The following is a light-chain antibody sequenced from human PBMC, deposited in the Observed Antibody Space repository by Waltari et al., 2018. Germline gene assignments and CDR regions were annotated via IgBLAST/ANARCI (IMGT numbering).Light chain of an antibody. J-gene: IGKJ4*01. CDR1: QSILYSSNNKNY. CDR2: WAS. Sequence: DIVMTQSPDSLAVSLGDRATINCKSSQSILYSSNNKNYLAWYQQKPGQPPKLLIYWASTRESGVPDRFSGSGSGTDFTLTIGSLQAEDVAVYYCQQYYSTPLTFGGGTKVEI. V-gene: IGKV4-1*01. CDR3: QQYYSTPLT.